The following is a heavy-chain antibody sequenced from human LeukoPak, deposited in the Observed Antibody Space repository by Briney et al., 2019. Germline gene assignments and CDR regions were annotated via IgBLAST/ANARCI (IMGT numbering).Heavy chain of an antibody. V-gene: IGHV1-46*01. D-gene: IGHD2-2*02. J-gene: IGHJ6*02. Sequence: ASVMVSCKTSGYTFTSYYMHWMRQAPGQGLEWVGMINPNGGGTSSAQKFQGRVTMTRDTSTSTVYMDLSSLRSEDTAVYYCARVTGLPSVYCSSTSCYKNYYYGMDVWGQGTTVTVSS. CDR3: ARVTGLPSVYCSSTSCYKNYYYGMDV. CDR2: INPNGGGT. CDR1: GYTFTSYY.